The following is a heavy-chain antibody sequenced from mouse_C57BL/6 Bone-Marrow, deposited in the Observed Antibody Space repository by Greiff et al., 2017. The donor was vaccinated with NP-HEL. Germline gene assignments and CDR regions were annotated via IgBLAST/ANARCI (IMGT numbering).Heavy chain of an antibody. Sequence: QVQLQQSGAELVRPGTSVKVSCKASGYAFTNYLIEWVKQRPGQGLEWIGVINPGSGGTNYNEKFKGKATLTADKSSSTAYMQLSSLTSEDSAVYFCASISGYYGYFEVWGTGTTVTVSS. V-gene: IGHV1-54*01. CDR3: ASISGYYGYFEV. CDR1: GYAFTNYL. J-gene: IGHJ1*03. D-gene: IGHD1-3*01. CDR2: INPGSGGT.